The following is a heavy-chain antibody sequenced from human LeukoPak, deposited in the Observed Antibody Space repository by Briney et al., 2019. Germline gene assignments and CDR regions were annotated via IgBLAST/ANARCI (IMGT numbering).Heavy chain of an antibody. D-gene: IGHD1-26*01. CDR3: ARPSAGWGADDY. CDR2: ISSNGGST. V-gene: IGHV3-64*01. CDR1: GFTFSSYA. Sequence: GEPLRLSCAASGFTFSSYAMRWVRPAPGEGLEYVSAISSNGGSTYYANSVKGRFTISRDNSKNTLYLQMGRLRAEDIAVYYCARPSAGWGADDYWGQGTLVTVSS. J-gene: IGHJ4*02.